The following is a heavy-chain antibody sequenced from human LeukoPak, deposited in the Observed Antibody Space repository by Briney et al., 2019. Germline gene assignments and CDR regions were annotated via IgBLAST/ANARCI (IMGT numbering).Heavy chain of an antibody. CDR1: GFTFKNAT. CDR3: AKDDSMTLDHFDY. V-gene: IGHV3-23*01. Sequence: GSLRLSSVDPGFTFKNATMSSVRHTPGEGLEWVSGINYSGGHKYYADSVKGRFTISRDSSKNTLSLQMNSLTTEDTAVYYCAKDDSMTLDHFDYWGQGALVTVSS. D-gene: IGHD4-11*01. CDR2: INYSGGHK. J-gene: IGHJ4*02.